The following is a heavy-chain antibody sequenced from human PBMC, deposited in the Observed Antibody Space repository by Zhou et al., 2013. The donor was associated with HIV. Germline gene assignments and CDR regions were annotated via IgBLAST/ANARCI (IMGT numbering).Heavy chain of an antibody. CDR1: GYTFTGYY. CDR3: AREGVGLGWFDP. V-gene: IGHV1-2*02. Sequence: QVQLVQSGAEVKKPGASVKVSCKASGYTFTGYYIHWVRQAPGQGLEWMGWINPNSDGTNYAQKFQGRVTMTRDTSISTAYMEVSALTSDDTAVYYCAREGVGLGWFDPWGQGTLVTVSS. CDR2: INPNSDGT. J-gene: IGHJ5*02. D-gene: IGHD1-26*01.